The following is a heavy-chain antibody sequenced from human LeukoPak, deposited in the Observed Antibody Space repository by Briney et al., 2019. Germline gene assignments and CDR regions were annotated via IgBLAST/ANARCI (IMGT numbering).Heavy chain of an antibody. J-gene: IGHJ6*02. V-gene: IGHV3-30*18. CDR3: AKDHHSYYDILTGLTRSYYYYGMDV. CDR1: GFTFSSYG. D-gene: IGHD3-9*01. CDR2: ISLDGSNK. Sequence: GRSLRLSCAASGFTFSSYGMHWVRQAPGKGLEWVAVISLDGSNKYYADSVKGRFTVSRDNSKNTLYLQMNSLRAEDTAVYYCAKDHHSYYDILTGLTRSYYYYGMDVWGQGTTVTVSS.